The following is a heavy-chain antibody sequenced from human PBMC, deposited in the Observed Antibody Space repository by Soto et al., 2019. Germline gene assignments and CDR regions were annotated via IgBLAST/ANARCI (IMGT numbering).Heavy chain of an antibody. D-gene: IGHD5-18*01. Sequence: PGGSLRLSCAASGFTFSSYWMHWVRQAPEKGLMWVSHINSDGSSTTYADSVKGRFTISRDISRNTLYLQMNSLRAEDTAVYYCARAAGYDYGYDFDYWGQGTLVTVSS. CDR2: INSDGSST. CDR1: GFTFSSYW. J-gene: IGHJ4*02. CDR3: ARAAGYDYGYDFDY. V-gene: IGHV3-74*01.